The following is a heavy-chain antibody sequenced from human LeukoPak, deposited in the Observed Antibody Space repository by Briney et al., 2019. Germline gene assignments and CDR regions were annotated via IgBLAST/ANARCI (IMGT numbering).Heavy chain of an antibody. V-gene: IGHV3-20*01. J-gene: IGHJ4*02. Sequence: PGGSLRLSCAASGFTFDDYGMSWVRQAPGKGLEWVSGINWNGGSTGYADSVKGRFTISRDNAKNSLCLQMNSLRAEDTALYHCARGYDYGDYVGSFDYWGQGTLVTVSS. CDR1: GFTFDDYG. CDR3: ARGYDYGDYVGSFDY. D-gene: IGHD4-17*01. CDR2: INWNGGST.